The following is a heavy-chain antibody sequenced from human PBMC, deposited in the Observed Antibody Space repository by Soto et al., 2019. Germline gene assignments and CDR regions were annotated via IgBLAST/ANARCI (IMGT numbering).Heavy chain of an antibody. Sequence: SETLSLTCNVSGASISNYFWNWIRQSPGKGLEWIGNIHYNGNTKYSPSLKSRVTMSVDTSKNHFSLKLISVTTADTAVYFCAREGNLGRWIQPLDSWGQGTLVTVSS. J-gene: IGHJ4*02. V-gene: IGHV4-59*01. CDR1: GASISNYF. D-gene: IGHD2-2*03. CDR2: IHYNGNT. CDR3: AREGNLGRWIQPLDS.